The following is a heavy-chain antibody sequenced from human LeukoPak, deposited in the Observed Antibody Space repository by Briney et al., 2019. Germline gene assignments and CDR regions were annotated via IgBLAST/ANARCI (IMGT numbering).Heavy chain of an antibody. CDR2: INHSGST. CDR3: ARYYDSSGYLDY. J-gene: IGHJ4*02. V-gene: IGHV4-34*01. CDR1: GGSFSGYY. Sequence: NPSETLSLTCAVYGGSFSGYYWSWIRQPPGKGLEWIGEINHSGSTNYNPSLKSRVTISVDTSKNQFSLKLSSVTAADTAVYYCARYYDSSGYLDYWGQGTLVTVSS. D-gene: IGHD3-22*01.